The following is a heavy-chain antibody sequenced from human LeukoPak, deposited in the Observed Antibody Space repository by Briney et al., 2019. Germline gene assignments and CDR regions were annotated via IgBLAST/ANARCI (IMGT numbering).Heavy chain of an antibody. CDR3: AREARLVRRPTVKAFDI. D-gene: IGHD4-17*01. Sequence: GSLRLSCAASGFTFSSYAMSWIRQPPGKGLEWIGEINHSGSTNYNPSLKSRVTISVDTSKNQFSLKLSSVTAADTAVYYCAREARLVRRPTVKAFDIWGQGTMVTVSS. V-gene: IGHV4-34*01. CDR1: GFTFSSYA. CDR2: INHSGST. J-gene: IGHJ3*02.